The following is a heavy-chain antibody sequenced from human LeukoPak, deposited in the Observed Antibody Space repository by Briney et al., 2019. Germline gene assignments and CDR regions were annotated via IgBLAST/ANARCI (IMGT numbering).Heavy chain of an antibody. Sequence: GGSLRLSCAASGFIFSSYWMSWVRQAPGKGLEGVANIKQDGSEKYYVDSVKGRFTISRDNAKNSLYPQMKSLRAEDTAVYSCARDARYFGWLLSRYFDYWGQGTLVTVSS. J-gene: IGHJ4*02. CDR2: IKQDGSEK. V-gene: IGHV3-7*01. CDR1: GFIFSSYW. CDR3: ARDARYFGWLLSRYFDY. D-gene: IGHD3-9*01.